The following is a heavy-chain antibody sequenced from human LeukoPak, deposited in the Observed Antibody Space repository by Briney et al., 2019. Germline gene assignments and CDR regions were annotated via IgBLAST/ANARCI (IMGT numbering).Heavy chain of an antibody. V-gene: IGHV4-4*07. CDR1: GGSISSYY. CDR3: ARERAELLWFGEDFEVRPESDYYYMDV. D-gene: IGHD3-10*01. CDR2: IYTSGST. J-gene: IGHJ6*03. Sequence: PSETLSLTCTVSGGSISSYYWSWIRQPAGKGLEWIGRIYTSGSTNYNPSRKSRVTTSVDTSKNQFSLKLSSVTAADTAVYYCARERAELLWFGEDFEVRPESDYYYMDVWGKGTTVTISS.